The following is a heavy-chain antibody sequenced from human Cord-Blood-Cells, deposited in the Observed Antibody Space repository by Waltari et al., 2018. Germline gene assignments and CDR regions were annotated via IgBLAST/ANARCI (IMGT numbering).Heavy chain of an antibody. D-gene: IGHD3-22*01. J-gene: IGHJ4*02. CDR1: GGPFSSYA. CDR2: IIPILGIA. CDR3: ARASVAYDSSGYWF. Sequence: QVQLVQSGAEVKKPGSSVTVSCQASGGPFSSYAISRVRPAPGQGLEWMGGIIPILGIANYAQKFQGRVTITADESTSTAYMELSSLRSEDTAVYYCARASVAYDSSGYWFWGQGTLVTVSS. V-gene: IGHV1-69*04.